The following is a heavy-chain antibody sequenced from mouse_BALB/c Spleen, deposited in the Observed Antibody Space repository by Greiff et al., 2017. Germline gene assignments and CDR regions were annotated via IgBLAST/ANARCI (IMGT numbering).Heavy chain of an antibody. CDR2: IWGDGST. CDR3: ARDRADYRYDGYAMDY. D-gene: IGHD2-14*01. J-gene: IGHJ4*01. CDR1: GFSLTGYG. Sequence: QVQLKESGPGLVAPSQSLSITCTVSGFSLTGYGVNWVRQPPGKGLEWLGMIWGDGSTDYNSALKSRLSISKDNSKSQVFLKMNSLQTDDTARYYCARDRADYRYDGYAMDYWGQGTSVTVSS. V-gene: IGHV2-6-7*01.